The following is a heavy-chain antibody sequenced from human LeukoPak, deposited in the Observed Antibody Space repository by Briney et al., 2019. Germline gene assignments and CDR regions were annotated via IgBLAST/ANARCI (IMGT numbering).Heavy chain of an antibody. CDR3: AKVLPLTFYYTDV. Sequence: PGGSLRLSCIASGVTFATYGMHWVRQAPGKGLEWVAFVRYDGIDKYYGDSVKGRFTISRDNSKNTLYLQMNSLRVEDTAVYFCAKVLPLTFYYTDVWGQGTTVTVS. D-gene: IGHD4/OR15-4a*01. J-gene: IGHJ6*03. CDR1: GVTFATYG. CDR2: VRYDGIDK. V-gene: IGHV3-30*02.